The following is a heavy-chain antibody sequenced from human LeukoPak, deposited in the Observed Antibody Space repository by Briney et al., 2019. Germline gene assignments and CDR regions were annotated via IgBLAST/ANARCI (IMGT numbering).Heavy chain of an antibody. V-gene: IGHV4-39*01. CDR2: IYYSGST. J-gene: IGHJ6*02. CDR3: ARHPTSGYYYYGMDV. D-gene: IGHD3-10*01. Sequence: SETLSLTCTVSGGSISSSSYYWDWIRQPPGTGLEWIGSIYYSGSTYYNPSLKSRVTISVDTSKNQFSLKLSSVTAADTAVYYCARHPTSGYYYYGMDVWGQGTTVTVSS. CDR1: GGSISSSSYY.